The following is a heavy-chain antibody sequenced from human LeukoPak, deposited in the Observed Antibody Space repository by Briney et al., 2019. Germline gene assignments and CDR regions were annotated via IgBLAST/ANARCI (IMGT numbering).Heavy chain of an antibody. CDR1: GFTFDDYA. CDR3: AKDYCSGGSCYGIDY. CDR2: ISWNSGSI. D-gene: IGHD2-15*01. V-gene: IGHV3-9*01. Sequence: GGSLRLSCAASGFTFDDYAMHWVRQAPGKGLEWVSGISWNSGSIGYADSVKGRFTISRDNAKNSLYLQTNGLRAEDTALYYCAKDYCSGGSCYGIDYWGQGTLVTVSS. J-gene: IGHJ4*02.